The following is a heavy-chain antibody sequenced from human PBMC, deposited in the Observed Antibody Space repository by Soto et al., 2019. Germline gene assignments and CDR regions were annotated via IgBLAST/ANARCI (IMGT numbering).Heavy chain of an antibody. CDR1: GGSLSDYS. V-gene: IGHV4-34*01. J-gene: IGHJ4*02. CDR3: ARGGGNSGYFFDS. CDR2: INHGRGT. Sequence: SETLSLRCAVYGGSLSDYSWSWIRQSPEKGLEWIGEINHGRGTKYNPSLKSRVTISVDTSKNQVSLILTSATAADTAVYRCARGGGNSGYFFDSWGRGTLVTVSS. D-gene: IGHD5-12*01.